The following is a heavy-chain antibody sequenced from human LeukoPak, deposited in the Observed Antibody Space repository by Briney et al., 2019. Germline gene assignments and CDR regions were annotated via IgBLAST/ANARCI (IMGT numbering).Heavy chain of an antibody. D-gene: IGHD1-1*01. CDR3: ARDYPTSGIVTIFDC. Sequence: GGSLRLSCAASGFTFSSYAMSWVRQAPGKGLEWVSSITASGGSTYCADSVKGRFTISRDNSKNTLYLQMSSLRAEDTAVYYCARDYPTSGIVTIFDCWGQGTLVTVSS. CDR1: GFTFSSYA. CDR2: ITASGGST. V-gene: IGHV3-23*01. J-gene: IGHJ4*02.